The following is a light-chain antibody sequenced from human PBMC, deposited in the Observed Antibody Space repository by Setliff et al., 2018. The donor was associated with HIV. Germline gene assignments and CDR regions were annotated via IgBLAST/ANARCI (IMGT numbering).Light chain of an antibody. CDR3: SSGTSSSTPYV. CDR2: EVS. CDR1: SSDVGSSNR. J-gene: IGLJ1*01. Sequence: QSVLTQPPSVSGSPGQSVTISCTGTSSDVGSSNRVSWYQQPLGTAPRLMIYEVSSRPSGVPDRFSGSKSGNTASLTISGLQAEDEADYYCSSGTSSSTPYVFGTGTKVTVL. V-gene: IGLV2-18*02.